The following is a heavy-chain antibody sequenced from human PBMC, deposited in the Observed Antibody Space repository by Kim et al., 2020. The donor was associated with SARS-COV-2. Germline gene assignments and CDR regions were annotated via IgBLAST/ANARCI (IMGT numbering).Heavy chain of an antibody. CDR2: IYYSGST. J-gene: IGHJ4*02. CDR1: GGSISSATYY. Sequence: SETLSLTCIVSGGSISSATYYWSWIRQLPGKGLEWIGYIYYSGSTHYNPSLKSRVTMSVDTSKNQFSLKLSSVTAADTAVYYCVRGQPNYDTLTCYSGFDYWGQGTLVTVSS. CDR3: VRGQPNYDTLTCYSGFDY. V-gene: IGHV4-31*03. D-gene: IGHD3-9*01.